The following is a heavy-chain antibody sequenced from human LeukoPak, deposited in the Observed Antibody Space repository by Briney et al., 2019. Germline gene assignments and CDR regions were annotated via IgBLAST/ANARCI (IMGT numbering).Heavy chain of an antibody. D-gene: IGHD1-7*01. CDR2: ITAGGGT. Sequence: GGSLRLSCVASGFTFNNFALIWVRQAPGKGLEWVSSITAGGGTQYADAVKGRFTISRDSSKNTLYLYMNSLRADDTAVYFCARDPNGNYIGAFDFCGHGTMVTVSS. J-gene: IGHJ3*01. CDR1: GFTFNNFA. CDR3: ARDPNGNYIGAFDF. V-gene: IGHV3-23*01.